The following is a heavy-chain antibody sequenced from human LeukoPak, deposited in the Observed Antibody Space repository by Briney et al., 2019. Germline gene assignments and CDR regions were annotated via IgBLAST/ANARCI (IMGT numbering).Heavy chain of an antibody. J-gene: IGHJ4*02. CDR3: ASDRGHCSSTSCRSRTLDY. V-gene: IGHV4-39*07. D-gene: IGHD2-2*01. CDR2: IYYSGST. CDR1: GGSISSSSYY. Sequence: SETLSLTCTVSGGSISSSSYYWGWIRQPPGKGLEWIGSIYYSGSTYYNPSPKSRVTISVDTSKNQFSLKLSSVTAADTAVYYCASDRGHCSSTSCRSRTLDYWGQGTLVTVSS.